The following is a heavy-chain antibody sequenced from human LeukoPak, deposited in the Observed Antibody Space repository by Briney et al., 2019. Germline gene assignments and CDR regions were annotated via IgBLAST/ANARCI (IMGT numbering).Heavy chain of an antibody. CDR1: GFTFSSYS. CDR3: AKGSTGYSSSWYPY. J-gene: IGHJ4*02. Sequence: PGGSLRLSCAASGFTFSSYSMNWVRQAPGKGLEWVSSISSSSSYIYYADSVKGRFTISRDNSKNTLYLQMNSLRAEDTAVYYCAKGSTGYSSSWYPYWGQGTLVTVSS. CDR2: ISSSSSYI. D-gene: IGHD6-13*01. V-gene: IGHV3-21*01.